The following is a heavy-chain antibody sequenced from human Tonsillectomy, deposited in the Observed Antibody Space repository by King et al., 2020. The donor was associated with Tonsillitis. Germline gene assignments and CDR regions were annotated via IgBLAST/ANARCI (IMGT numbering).Heavy chain of an antibody. CDR2: ISYDGSNK. CDR1: GFTFSSYG. J-gene: IGHJ4*02. CDR3: AKDTDSCGWYEGGDY. D-gene: IGHD6-19*01. Sequence: VQLVESGGGVVQPGRSLRLSCAASGFTFSSYGMHWVRQAPGKGLEWVAVISYDGSNKYYADSVKGRFTISRDNSKNTLYLQMNSLRAEDTAVYYCAKDTDSCGWYEGGDYWGQGTLVTVSS. V-gene: IGHV3-30*18.